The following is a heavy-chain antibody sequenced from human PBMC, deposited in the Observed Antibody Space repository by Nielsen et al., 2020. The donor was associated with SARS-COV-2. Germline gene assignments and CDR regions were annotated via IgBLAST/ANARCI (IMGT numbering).Heavy chain of an antibody. Sequence: GESRKISCGASGFSVSDSAMGWVRQAPGKGLEWVSTINNINGGETHYADFVKGRSTISRDTSKNTLFLQMSSLRVEDTALYYCTNEGSLGYFVSWGPGTLVTVSS. CDR2: INNINGGET. J-gene: IGHJ4*02. CDR1: GFSVSDSA. CDR3: TNEGSLGYFVS. D-gene: IGHD3-10*01. V-gene: IGHV3-23*01.